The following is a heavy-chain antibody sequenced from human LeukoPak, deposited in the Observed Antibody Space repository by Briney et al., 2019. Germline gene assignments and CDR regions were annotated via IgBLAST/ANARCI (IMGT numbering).Heavy chain of an antibody. CDR3: ARRMYYGYSFDY. V-gene: IGHV4-59*11. CDR2: IYYSGST. Sequence: SETLSLTCTVSGGSISSHYWSWIRQPPGKGLEWIGYIYYSGSTNYNPSLKSRVTISVDTSKNQFSLKLSSVTAADTAVYYCARRMYYGYSFDYWGQGTLVTVSS. CDR1: GGSISSHY. J-gene: IGHJ4*02. D-gene: IGHD3-10*01.